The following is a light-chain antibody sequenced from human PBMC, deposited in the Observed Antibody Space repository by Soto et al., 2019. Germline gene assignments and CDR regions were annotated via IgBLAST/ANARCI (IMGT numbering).Light chain of an antibody. J-gene: IGKJ5*01. CDR1: QSVSSN. CDR3: QQYNNWDAIS. V-gene: IGKV3-15*01. CDR2: GAS. Sequence: MTKSAVSLSVTLRQPGTLSCRASQSVSSNLAWYQQKPGQAPRLLIYGASTRATGIPARFSGSGSGTEFTLTISSLQSEEFAVYYCQQYNNWDAISSAHGTRLEIK.